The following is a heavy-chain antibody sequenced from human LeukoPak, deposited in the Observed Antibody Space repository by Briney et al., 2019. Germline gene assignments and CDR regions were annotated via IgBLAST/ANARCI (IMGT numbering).Heavy chain of an antibody. CDR1: GFTFSNYA. CDR2: LSGSGGST. CDR3: AKGGAITIFGVVRGVNAFDI. J-gene: IGHJ3*02. V-gene: IGHV3-23*01. D-gene: IGHD3-3*01. Sequence: GGSLRLSCAASGFTFSNYAMSWVRQAPGKGLEWVSALSGSGGSTYYADSVKGRFTISRDNSKNTLYLHMNSLRAEDTAVYYCAKGGAITIFGVVRGVNAFDIWGQGTMVTVSS.